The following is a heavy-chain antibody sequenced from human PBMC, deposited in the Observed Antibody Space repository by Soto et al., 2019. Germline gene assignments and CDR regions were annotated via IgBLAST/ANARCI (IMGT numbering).Heavy chain of an antibody. CDR2: IYYSGST. J-gene: IGHJ4*02. V-gene: IGHV4-59*01. CDR3: ARGSGYDASFDY. D-gene: IGHD5-12*01. Sequence: PTGKGLEWIGYIYYSGSTNYNPSLKSRVTISVDTSKNQFSLKLSSVTAADTAVYYCARGSGYDASFDYWGQGTLVTVSS.